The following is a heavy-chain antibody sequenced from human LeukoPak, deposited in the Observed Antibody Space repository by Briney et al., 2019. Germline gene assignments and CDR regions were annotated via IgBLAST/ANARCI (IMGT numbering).Heavy chain of an antibody. CDR3: ARDRESYYDSSGYWNASYI. CDR2: INPNSGGT. CDR1: GYSFTGYF. D-gene: IGHD3-22*01. V-gene: IGHV1-2*02. J-gene: IGHJ3*02. Sequence: ASVKVSCKASGYSFTGYFMHWVRQAPGEGLEWMGGINPNSGGTNYAQKFQGRVTMTRDTSITTVYMELSRLRSDDTAVYYCARDRESYYDSSGYWNASYIWGQGTMVTVSS.